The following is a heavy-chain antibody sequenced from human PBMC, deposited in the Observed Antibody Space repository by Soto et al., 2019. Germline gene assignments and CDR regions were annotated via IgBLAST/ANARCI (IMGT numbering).Heavy chain of an antibody. V-gene: IGHV3-7*01. J-gene: IGHJ4*02. CDR3: VRYGSTGWHFDS. CDR1: GFTLSSYW. D-gene: IGHD6-19*01. Sequence: EVQLVESGGGLVQPGGSLRLSCEASGFTLSSYWMSWIRQAPGKGLEWVANTRQDGGQSYLVDSVQGRFTISRDNAKNSVYLQMNSLRAQDTAVYYCVRYGSTGWHFDSWGQGTLVTVSS. CDR2: TRQDGGQS.